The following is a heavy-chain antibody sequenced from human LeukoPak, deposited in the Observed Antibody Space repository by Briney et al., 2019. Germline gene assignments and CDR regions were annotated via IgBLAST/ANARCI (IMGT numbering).Heavy chain of an antibody. CDR1: GYTFTGYY. Sequence: ASVKVSCKASGYTFTGYYIHWVRQAPGQGLEWMGWINPNSGDTHYAQKFQGRVTMTRDKYISTAYMELSSLRSEDTAVYYCARGRGGYVMSDYWGQGTLVTVSS. D-gene: IGHD5-12*01. CDR2: INPNSGDT. J-gene: IGHJ4*02. V-gene: IGHV1-2*02. CDR3: ARGRGGYVMSDY.